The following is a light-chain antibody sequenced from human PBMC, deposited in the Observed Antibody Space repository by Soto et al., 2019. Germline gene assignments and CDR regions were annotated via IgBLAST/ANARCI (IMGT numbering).Light chain of an antibody. CDR3: LQHDSYPMP. CDR1: QGISNY. J-gene: IGKJ5*01. V-gene: IGKV1-17*03. Sequence: DIQMTQSPSTMSASVGDRVTITCRASQGISNYLAWFQRKPGKVPKRLLYAASILQSWVPSRFSGSGSGTEFTLAISSLQPEDFAPYYCLQHDSYPMPFGQGTRLEIK. CDR2: AAS.